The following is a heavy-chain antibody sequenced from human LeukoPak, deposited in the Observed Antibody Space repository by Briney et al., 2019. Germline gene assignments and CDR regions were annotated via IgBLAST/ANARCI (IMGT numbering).Heavy chain of an antibody. CDR3: ARAERFRAMDV. J-gene: IGHJ6*04. D-gene: IGHD3-10*01. CDR2: ISSSSSYI. V-gene: IGHV3-21*01. Sequence: GGSLRLSCAAPGFTFSSYSMNWVRQAPGKGLEWVSSISSSSSYIYYADSAKGRFTISRDNAKNSLYLQMNSLRAEDTAVYYCARAERFRAMDVWGKGTTVTVSS. CDR1: GFTFSSYS.